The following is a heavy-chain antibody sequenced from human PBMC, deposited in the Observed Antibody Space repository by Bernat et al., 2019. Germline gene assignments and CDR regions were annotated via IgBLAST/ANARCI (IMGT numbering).Heavy chain of an antibody. CDR2: IYYSGNT. CDR3: AGRRDGHNYHGHYYALDV. Sequence: HVQLQQSGPGLVKPSETLSLSCNVSGASIRHYHWSWVRQPPGKGLEWIGYIYYSGNTENNPSLRSRVTISVDTSKDQFSLKLKSVTAADTAIYYCAGRRDGHNYHGHYYALDVWGQGTTVTVSS. D-gene: IGHD3-10*01. V-gene: IGHV4-59*01. CDR1: GASIRHYH. J-gene: IGHJ6*02.